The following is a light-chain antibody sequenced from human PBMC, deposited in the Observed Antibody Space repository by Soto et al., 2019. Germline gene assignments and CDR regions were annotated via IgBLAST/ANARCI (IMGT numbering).Light chain of an antibody. V-gene: IGKV3-15*01. CDR2: GAS. CDR1: QSVSSK. CDR3: QQYNNWAPIT. Sequence: EIVISKSPSTVSVSPGERATLSCRASQSVSSKLAWYQQKPGQAPRLLIYGASTRATGIPARFSGSGSGTEFTLTISSLQSEDFAVYYCQQYNNWAPITFGQGTRLEIK. J-gene: IGKJ5*01.